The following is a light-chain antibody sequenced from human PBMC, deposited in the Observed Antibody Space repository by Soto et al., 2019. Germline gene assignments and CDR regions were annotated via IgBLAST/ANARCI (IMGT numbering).Light chain of an antibody. Sequence: DIQMTQSPSTLSASAGDRGTITCRASQSTSSYLAWYQQKPGTPPNLLIYQASSLENGVPSRFSGSGSGTEFSLTISSLQPDDFATYYCQQYSSHSTFGQGTKVEIK. CDR1: QSTSSY. V-gene: IGKV1-5*03. CDR2: QAS. CDR3: QQYSSHST. J-gene: IGKJ1*01.